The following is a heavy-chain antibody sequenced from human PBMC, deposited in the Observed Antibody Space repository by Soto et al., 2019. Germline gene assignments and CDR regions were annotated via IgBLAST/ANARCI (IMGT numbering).Heavy chain of an antibody. D-gene: IGHD4-17*01. J-gene: IGHJ5*02. CDR3: VRDGSKTLRDCFDP. CDR2: VYATGTI. Sequence: SETLSLTCRVSGGSMSKFYWSWIRKTAGKGLEWMGRVYATGTIDYNPSLRSRIAMSVDISKKTFSLRLRSVTAADTGVYYCVRDGSKTLRDCFDPWGQGILVTVSS. CDR1: GGSMSKFY. V-gene: IGHV4-4*07.